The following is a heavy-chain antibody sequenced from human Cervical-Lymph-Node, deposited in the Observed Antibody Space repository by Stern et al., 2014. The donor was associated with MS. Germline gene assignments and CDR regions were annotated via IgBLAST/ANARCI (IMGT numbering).Heavy chain of an antibody. CDR3: AKVGIIKSSGAIDP. V-gene: IGHV3-30*18. CDR1: GFTFSAHG. CDR2: ISYDGRNK. J-gene: IGHJ5*02. Sequence: VQLVESGGGVVQPGRSLRLSCAASGFTFSAHGMHWVRQAPGKGLEWVAVISYDGRNKQYGDSVKGRFTISRDNAKSTLFLQMNSLRAEDTAVYYCAKVGIIKSSGAIDPWGQGTLVIVSS. D-gene: IGHD3-10*01.